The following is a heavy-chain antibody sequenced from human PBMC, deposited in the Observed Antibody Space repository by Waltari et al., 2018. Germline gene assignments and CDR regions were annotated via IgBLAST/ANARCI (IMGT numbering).Heavy chain of an antibody. V-gene: IGHV4-38-2*02. D-gene: IGHD4-17*01. CDR2: IYHSGST. Sequence: QVQLQESGPGLVKPSETLSLTCTVSGYSISSGYYWGWIRQPPGKGLEWIGSIYHSGSTYCNPTLKRRVTIAVDTSKNQFSLKLSSVSAADTAVYYCARVNVAGSNGDYVVDYWGQGTLVTVSS. CDR3: ARVNVAGSNGDYVVDY. CDR1: GYSISSGYY. J-gene: IGHJ4*02.